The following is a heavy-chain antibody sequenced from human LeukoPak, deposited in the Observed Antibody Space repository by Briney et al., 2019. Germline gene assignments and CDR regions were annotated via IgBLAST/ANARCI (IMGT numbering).Heavy chain of an antibody. D-gene: IGHD6-13*01. CDR1: GFTFSSYS. CDR3: ARDPTPQSSSWYGAFDI. J-gene: IGHJ3*02. CDR2: ISSSSYI. Sequence: PGGSLRLSCAASGFTFSSYSMNWVRQAPGKGLEWVSSISSSSYIYYADSVKGRFTISRDNAKNSLYLQMNSLRAEDTAVYYCARDPTPQSSSWYGAFDIWGQGTMVTVSS. V-gene: IGHV3-21*01.